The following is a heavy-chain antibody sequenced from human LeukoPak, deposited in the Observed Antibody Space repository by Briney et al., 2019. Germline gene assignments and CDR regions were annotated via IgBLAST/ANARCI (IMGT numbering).Heavy chain of an antibody. CDR2: IYYGSGST. J-gene: IGHJ5*02. D-gene: IGHD2-2*01. V-gene: IGHV4-39*07. Sequence: PSETLSLTCTVSGDSITSSSYNWGWIRQPPGKGLEWIGSIYYGSGSTYYNPSLKSRITISIDTSKNQFSLKLSSVTAADTAVYYCARGYCSSTSCYLLGRWFDPWGQGTLVTVSS. CDR3: ARGYCSSTSCYLLGRWFDP. CDR1: GDSITSSSYN.